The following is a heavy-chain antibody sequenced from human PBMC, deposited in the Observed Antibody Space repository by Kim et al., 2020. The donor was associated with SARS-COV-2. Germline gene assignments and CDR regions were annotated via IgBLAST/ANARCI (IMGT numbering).Heavy chain of an antibody. V-gene: IGHV4-39*01. CDR1: GGSISSSSYY. CDR2: IYYSGST. Sequence: SETLSLTCIVFGGSISSSSYYWGWIRQPPGKGLEWIGSIYYSGSTYYNPSLKSRVTISVDTSKNQFSLSLSSVTAADTAVYYCARTTQIVGSSGYNWFDPWGQGTLVTVSS. CDR3: ARTTQIVGSSGYNWFDP. D-gene: IGHD1-26*01. J-gene: IGHJ5*02.